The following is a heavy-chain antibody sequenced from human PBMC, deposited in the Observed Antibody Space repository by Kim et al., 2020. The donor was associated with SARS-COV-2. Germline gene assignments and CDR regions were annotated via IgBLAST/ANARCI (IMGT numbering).Heavy chain of an antibody. V-gene: IGHV3-73*01. CDR3: TRQLYVDTAMVF. CDR2: IRSKANSYAT. D-gene: IGHD5-18*01. J-gene: IGHJ4*02. Sequence: GGSLRLSCAASGFTFSGSAMHWVRQASGKGLEWVGRIRSKANSYATAYAASVKGRFTISRDDSKNTAYLQMNSLKTEDTAVYYCTRQLYVDTAMVFWGQGTLVTVSS. CDR1: GFTFSGSA.